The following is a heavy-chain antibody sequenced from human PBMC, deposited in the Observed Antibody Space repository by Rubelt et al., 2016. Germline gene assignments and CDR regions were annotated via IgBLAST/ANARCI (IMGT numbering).Heavy chain of an antibody. CDR3: ARSPIAAADWFDP. CDR2: INAGNGNT. V-gene: IGHV1-3*01. D-gene: IGHD6-25*01. Sequence: QVQLVQSGAEVKKPGASVKVSCKASGYTFTTYALHWVRQAPGQRLEWMGWINAGNGNTKYSQKFQGRVAITRDTSASTAYSEMSNRRSEDTAVYYCARSPIAAADWFDPWGQGTLVTVSS. J-gene: IGHJ5*02. CDR1: GYTFTTYA.